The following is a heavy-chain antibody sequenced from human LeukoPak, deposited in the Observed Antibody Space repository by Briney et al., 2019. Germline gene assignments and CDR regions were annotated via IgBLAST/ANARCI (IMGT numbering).Heavy chain of an antibody. CDR1: GGTFSSYA. J-gene: IGHJ4*02. V-gene: IGHV1-69*13. Sequence: GASVKVSCKASGGTFSSYAISWVRQAPGQGLEWMGGIIPIFGTANYAQKFQGRVTITADESTSTAYMELSSLRSEDTAVYYCARSVVPAVTYFDYRGQGTLVTVSS. CDR2: IIPIFGTA. CDR3: ARSVVPAVTYFDY. D-gene: IGHD2-2*01.